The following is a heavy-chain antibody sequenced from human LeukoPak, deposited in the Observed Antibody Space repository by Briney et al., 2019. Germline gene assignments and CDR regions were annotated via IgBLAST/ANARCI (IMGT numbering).Heavy chain of an antibody. CDR2: INSDGRST. V-gene: IGHV3-74*01. J-gene: IGHJ5*02. CDR1: GFTFSNYW. D-gene: IGHD3-3*01. Sequence: PGGSLRLSCAASGFTFSNYWMHWVRQAPGKGLVWVSRINSDGRSTNYADSVKGRFTISRDNAKNSLYPQMNSLRAEDTAVYYCARAPKADFWTFDPWGQGTLVTASS. CDR3: ARAPKADFWTFDP.